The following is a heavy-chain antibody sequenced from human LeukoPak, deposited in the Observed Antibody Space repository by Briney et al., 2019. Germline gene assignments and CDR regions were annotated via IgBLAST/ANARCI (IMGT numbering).Heavy chain of an antibody. V-gene: IGHV1-2*02. CDR1: GYTFTGYY. D-gene: IGHD1-26*01. J-gene: IGHJ6*04. Sequence: AASVKVSCKASGYTFTGYYMHWVRQAPGQGLEWMGWINPNSGGTNYAQKFQGRVTMTRDTSISTAYMELSRLRSDDTAVYYCAGVGGSYRGPLMDVWGKGTTVTVSS. CDR3: AGVGGSYRGPLMDV. CDR2: INPNSGGT.